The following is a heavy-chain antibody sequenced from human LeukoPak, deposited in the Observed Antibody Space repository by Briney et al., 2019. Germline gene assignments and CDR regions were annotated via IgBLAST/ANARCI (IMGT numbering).Heavy chain of an antibody. V-gene: IGHV3-30-3*01. CDR1: GFTFSSYW. Sequence: GGSLRLSCAASGFTFSSYWMSWVRQAPGKGLEWVAVISYDGSNKYYADSVKGRFTISRDNSKNTLYLQMNSLRAEDTAVYYCARESLDVVVPALLYWGQGTLVTVSS. J-gene: IGHJ4*02. CDR3: ARESLDVVVPALLY. CDR2: ISYDGSNK. D-gene: IGHD2-2*01.